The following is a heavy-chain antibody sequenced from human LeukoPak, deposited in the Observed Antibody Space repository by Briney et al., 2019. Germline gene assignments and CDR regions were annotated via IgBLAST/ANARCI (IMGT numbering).Heavy chain of an antibody. V-gene: IGHV3-9*01. D-gene: IGHD3-3*01. Sequence: GGSLRLSCAASGFTFEDYAMHWVRQAPGKGLEWVSGIHWNSGRLAYADSVKGRFTISRDNAKNSLYLQMDSLRPEDTALYYCVKDATRIRIFGDAFDIWGQGIMVTVSS. CDR1: GFTFEDYA. CDR3: VKDATRIRIFGDAFDI. J-gene: IGHJ3*02. CDR2: IHWNSGRL.